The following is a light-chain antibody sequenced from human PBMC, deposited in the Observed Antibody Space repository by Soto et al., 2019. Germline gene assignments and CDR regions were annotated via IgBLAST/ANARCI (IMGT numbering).Light chain of an antibody. V-gene: IGLV2-14*01. CDR3: SSWTRTTTPWV. J-gene: IGLJ3*02. Sequence: QSVLTQPASVSGSPGQSITISCTGTSSDIGDYNHVSWYQKYPGKAPKLMIYEVNNRPSGVSNRFSGSKSGNTASLTISGLQAEDEGDYYCSSWTRTTTPWVFGGGTQLTVL. CDR2: EVN. CDR1: SSDIGDYNH.